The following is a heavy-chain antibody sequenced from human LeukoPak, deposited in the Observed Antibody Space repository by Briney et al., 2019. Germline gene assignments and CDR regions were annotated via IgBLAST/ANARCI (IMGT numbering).Heavy chain of an antibody. V-gene: IGHV1-2*02. J-gene: IGHJ4*02. D-gene: IGHD3-22*01. Sequence: ASVKVSCKASRYTFTDYYMHWVRQAPGQGLEWMGWINPNSGGTNYALKFQGRVTMTRDTSISTAYMELSRLRSDDTAVYYCARASYYYDSSGYPGYYFDYWGQGTLVTVSS. CDR3: ARASYYYDSSGYPGYYFDY. CDR2: INPNSGGT. CDR1: RYTFTDYY.